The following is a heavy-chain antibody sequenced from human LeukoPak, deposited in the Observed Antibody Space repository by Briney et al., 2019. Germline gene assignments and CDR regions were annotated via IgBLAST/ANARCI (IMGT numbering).Heavy chain of an antibody. CDR1: GFTFSSHW. V-gene: IGHV3-7*03. CDR3: ARGRFIAGTTAYYFDY. J-gene: IGHJ4*02. D-gene: IGHD1-26*01. Sequence: GGSLRLSCVDSGFTFSSHWMSWVRQAPGKGLEWVANINQGEGEKYYVDSVKGRFTISRDNAKKSLFLQMNSLRAEDTAVYYCARGRFIAGTTAYYFDYWGQGTLVTVSS. CDR2: INQGEGEK.